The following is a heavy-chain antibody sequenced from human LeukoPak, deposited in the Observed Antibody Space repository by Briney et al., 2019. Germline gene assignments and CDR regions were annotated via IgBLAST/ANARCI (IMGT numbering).Heavy chain of an antibody. J-gene: IGHJ2*01. CDR3: ATATTVVPWYFDL. CDR1: GGSFSGYY. Sequence: SETLSLTCAVYGGSFSGYYWSWIRQPPGKGLEWIGEINHSGSTNYNPSLKSRVTISVDTSKNQFSLKLSSVATADTAVYYCATATTVVPWYFDLWGRGTLVTVSS. CDR2: INHSGST. V-gene: IGHV4-34*01. D-gene: IGHD4-17*01.